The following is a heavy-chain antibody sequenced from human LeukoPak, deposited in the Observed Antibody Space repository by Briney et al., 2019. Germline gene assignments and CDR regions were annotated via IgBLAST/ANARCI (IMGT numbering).Heavy chain of an antibody. J-gene: IGHJ4*02. D-gene: IGHD3-9*01. CDR1: GYTFTGYY. V-gene: IGHV1-2*02. CDR3: ARSPHILTGENFDY. CDR2: INPNSGGT. Sequence: GASVKVSCKASGYTFTGYYMHWVGQAPGQGLEWMGWINPNSGGTNYAQKFQGRVTMTRDTSITTAYMEMSRLRSDDTALYYCARSPHILTGENFDYWGQGTLVTVSS.